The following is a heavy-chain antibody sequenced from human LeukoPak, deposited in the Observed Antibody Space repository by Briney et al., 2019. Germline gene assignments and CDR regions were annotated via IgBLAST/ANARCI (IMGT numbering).Heavy chain of an antibody. CDR1: GFTFSSYA. Sequence: GGSLRLSCAASGFTFSSYAMHWVRQAPGKGLEWVAVISYDGSNKYYADSVKGRFTISRDNSKNTLYLQMNSLRAEDTAVYYCARGLSTMGYFDYWGQGTLVTVSS. J-gene: IGHJ4*02. CDR2: ISYDGSNK. D-gene: IGHD1-1*01. CDR3: ARGLSTMGYFDY. V-gene: IGHV3-30*04.